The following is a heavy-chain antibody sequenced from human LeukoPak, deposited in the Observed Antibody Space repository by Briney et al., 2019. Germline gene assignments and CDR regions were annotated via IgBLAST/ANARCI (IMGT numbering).Heavy chain of an antibody. CDR2: INHSGST. D-gene: IGHD6-13*01. J-gene: IGHJ6*03. CDR3: ARATRTGIAAAGTRYYYMDV. CDR1: GGSFSGYY. Sequence: SETLSLTCAVYGGSFSGYYWSWIRQPPGKGLEWIGEINHSGSTNYNPSLKSRVTISVDKSKNQFSLKLSSVTAADTAVYYCARATRTGIAAAGTRYYYMDVWGKGTTVTVSS. V-gene: IGHV4-34*01.